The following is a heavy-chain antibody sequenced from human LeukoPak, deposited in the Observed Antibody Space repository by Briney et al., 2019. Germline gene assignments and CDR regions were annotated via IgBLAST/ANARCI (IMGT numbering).Heavy chain of an antibody. CDR3: ARGHCSGGSCYYRY. D-gene: IGHD2-15*01. J-gene: IGHJ4*02. CDR1: GGSVSGYY. CDR2: INHSGST. Sequence: SETLSLTCAVYGGSVSGYYWSWIRQPPGKGLEWIGEINHSGSTNYNPSLKSRVTISVDTSKNQFSLKLSSVTAADTAVYYCARGHCSGGSCYYRYWGQGTLVTVSS. V-gene: IGHV4-34*01.